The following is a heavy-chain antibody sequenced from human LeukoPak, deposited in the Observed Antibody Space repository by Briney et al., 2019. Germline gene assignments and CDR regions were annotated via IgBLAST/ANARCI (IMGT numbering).Heavy chain of an antibody. Sequence: GRSLRLSCAASGFTFSSYAMHWVRQAPGKGLEWEAVIWYDGSKKYYADSVKGRFTISRDNSKNTLYLQMNSLRAEDTAVYYCARDRIQLWYDMDVWGQGTTVTVSS. V-gene: IGHV3-33*01. J-gene: IGHJ6*02. CDR3: ARDRIQLWYDMDV. CDR1: GFTFSSYA. D-gene: IGHD5-18*01. CDR2: IWYDGSKK.